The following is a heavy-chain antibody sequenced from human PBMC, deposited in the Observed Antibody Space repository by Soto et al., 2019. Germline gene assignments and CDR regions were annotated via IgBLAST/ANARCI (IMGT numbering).Heavy chain of an antibody. V-gene: IGHV3-66*01. CDR2: ISNRGDT. Sequence: GGSLRLSCTASGFIVSDTYVNWVRQAPGKGLEWVSVISNRGDTHYADSVRGRFSLSRDISDNTLHLQMNNLRVEDTAVYYCAREPRYCRGGSCSITGDAYDIWGQGTMVPVSS. J-gene: IGHJ3*02. D-gene: IGHD2-15*01. CDR1: GFIVSDTY. CDR3: AREPRYCRGGSCSITGDAYDI.